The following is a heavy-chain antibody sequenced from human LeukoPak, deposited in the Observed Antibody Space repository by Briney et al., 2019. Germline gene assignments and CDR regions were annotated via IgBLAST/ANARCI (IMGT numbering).Heavy chain of an antibody. CDR2: ISGSGDST. V-gene: IGHV3-23*01. Sequence: GGSLRLSCAASGFTFSSYAMSWVRQAPGKGLEWVSAISGSGDSTYYADSVKGRFTISRDNSKNTLYLQMNSLRAEDTAVYYCAREYVRYGGGYFDHWGQGTLVTVSS. CDR3: AREYVRYGGGYFDH. J-gene: IGHJ4*02. D-gene: IGHD4-17*01. CDR1: GFTFSSYA.